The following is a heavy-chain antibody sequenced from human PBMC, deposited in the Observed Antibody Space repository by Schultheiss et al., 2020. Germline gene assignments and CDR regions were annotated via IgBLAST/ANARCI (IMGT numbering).Heavy chain of an antibody. Sequence: SVKVSCKASGGTFSSYAISWVRQAPGQGLEWMGGIIPIFGTANYAQKFQGRVTITADKSTSTAYMELSSLRSEDTALYYCAKDVLRVPYYYYYGMDIWGQGTTVTVSS. D-gene: IGHD2-15*01. J-gene: IGHJ6*02. CDR3: AKDVLRVPYYYYYGMDI. CDR2: IIPIFGTA. V-gene: IGHV1-69*06. CDR1: GGTFSSYA.